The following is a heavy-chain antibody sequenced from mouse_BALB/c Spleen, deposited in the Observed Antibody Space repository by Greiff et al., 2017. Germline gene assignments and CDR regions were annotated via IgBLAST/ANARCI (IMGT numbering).Heavy chain of an antibody. D-gene: IGHD1-1*01. CDR3: ARGGDYYYGSSTFAY. J-gene: IGHJ3*01. V-gene: IGHV5-6-5*01. Sequence: EVQRVESGGGLVKPGGSLKLSCAASGFTFSSYAMSWVRQTPEKRLEWVASISSGGSTYYPDSVKGRFTISRDNARNILYLQMSSLRSEDTAMYYCARGGDYYYGSSTFAYWGQGTLVTVSA. CDR2: ISSGGST. CDR1: GFTFSSYA.